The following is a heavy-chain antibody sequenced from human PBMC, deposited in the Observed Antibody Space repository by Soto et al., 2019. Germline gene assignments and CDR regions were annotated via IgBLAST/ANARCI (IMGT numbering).Heavy chain of an antibody. CDR1: CGSISRYC. V-gene: IGHV4-59*01. CDR3: ARDQEYSSSPDAFDI. Sequence: SETLSLTCTVSCGSISRYCWRCIRQPPGKGLEWIGYIYYSGSTNYNPSLKIRVTISVDTSKNQFSLKLSSVTAADTAVYYCARDQEYSSSPDAFDIWGQGTMVTVSS. CDR2: IYYSGST. D-gene: IGHD6-6*01. J-gene: IGHJ3*02.